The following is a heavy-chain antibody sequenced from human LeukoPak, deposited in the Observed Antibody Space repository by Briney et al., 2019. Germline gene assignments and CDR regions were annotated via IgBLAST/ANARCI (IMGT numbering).Heavy chain of an antibody. Sequence: SETLSLTCAVYGGSFSGYYWSWIRQPPGKGLEWIGEINHSGSTNYNPSLKSRVTISVDTSKNQFSLKLSSVTAADTAVYYCARASGGSSWYYWGQGTLVTVSS. J-gene: IGHJ4*02. CDR2: INHSGST. V-gene: IGHV4-34*01. CDR1: GGSFSGYY. CDR3: ARASGGSSWYY. D-gene: IGHD6-13*01.